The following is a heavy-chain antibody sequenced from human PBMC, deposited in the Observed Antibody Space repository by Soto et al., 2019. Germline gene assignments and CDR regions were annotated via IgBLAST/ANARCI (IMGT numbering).Heavy chain of an antibody. D-gene: IGHD6-13*01. Sequence: EVQLLESGGGLVQPGGSLRLSCAASGFTFSSYAMSWVRQAPGKGLEWVSAISGSGGSTYYADSVKGRFTISRDNSKNTLYLQMNSLRAEDTAVYYCAKAGDDASAAGNHFDYWGQGTLVTVSS. J-gene: IGHJ4*02. CDR2: ISGSGGST. V-gene: IGHV3-23*01. CDR1: GFTFSSYA. CDR3: AKAGDDASAAGNHFDY.